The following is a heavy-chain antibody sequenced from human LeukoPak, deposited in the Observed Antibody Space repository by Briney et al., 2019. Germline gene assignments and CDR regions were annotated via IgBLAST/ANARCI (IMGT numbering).Heavy chain of an antibody. CDR3: TRDRSGYYYNWFDP. J-gene: IGHJ5*02. CDR2: ISSKAYGGTT. Sequence: PGGSLRLSCTASGFTFGDYTMNWVRQAPGKGLEWVGFISSKAYGGTTEYAASVKGRFTISRDDSKTIAYLQMNSLKTEDTALYYCTRDRSGYYYNWFDPWGQGTLVTVSS. CDR1: GFTFGDYT. V-gene: IGHV3-49*04. D-gene: IGHD3-22*01.